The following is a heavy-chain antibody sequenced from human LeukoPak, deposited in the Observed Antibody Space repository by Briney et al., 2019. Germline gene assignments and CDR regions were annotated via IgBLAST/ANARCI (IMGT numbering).Heavy chain of an antibody. Sequence: SETLSLTCTVSGGSISSYYWSWIRQPPGKGLEWIGYIYYSGSTNYNPSLKSRVAISVDTSKNQFSLKLSSVTAADTAVYYCARVEYSGSYYWGQGTLVTVSS. J-gene: IGHJ1*01. CDR1: GGSISSYY. CDR2: IYYSGST. D-gene: IGHD1-26*01. V-gene: IGHV4-59*01. CDR3: ARVEYSGSYY.